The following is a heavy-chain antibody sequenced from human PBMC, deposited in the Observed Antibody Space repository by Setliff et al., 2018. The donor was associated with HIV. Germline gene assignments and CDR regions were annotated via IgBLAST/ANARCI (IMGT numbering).Heavy chain of an antibody. J-gene: IGHJ6*03. Sequence: SETLSLTCTVSGDSTTSSSSYWGWIRQPPGKGLDWIGSIYFSGSTYYNPSLESRVTISMDTSKDQFSLKLTSVTAADTAVYYCARHPRHYNILTGYRYYYMDVWGKGTTVTV. CDR3: ARHPRHYNILTGYRYYYMDV. V-gene: IGHV4-39*01. D-gene: IGHD3-9*01. CDR2: IYFSGST. CDR1: GDSTTSSSSY.